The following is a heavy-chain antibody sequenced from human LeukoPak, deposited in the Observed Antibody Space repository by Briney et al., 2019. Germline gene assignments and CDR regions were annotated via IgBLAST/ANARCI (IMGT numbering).Heavy chain of an antibody. CDR1: GGSISSYY. CDR2: IYTSGST. V-gene: IGHV4-4*07. CDR3: ASQKTYYDILTGYYKTRFDY. D-gene: IGHD3-9*01. Sequence: PSETLSLTCTVSGGSISSYYWSWIRQPAGKGLEWIGRIYTSGSTNYNPSLKSRVTMSVDTSKNQFSLKLSSVTAADTAVYYCASQKTYYDILTGYYKTRFDYWGQGTLVTVSS. J-gene: IGHJ4*02.